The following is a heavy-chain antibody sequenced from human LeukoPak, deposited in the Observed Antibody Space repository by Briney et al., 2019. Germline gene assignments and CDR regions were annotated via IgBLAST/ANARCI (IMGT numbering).Heavy chain of an antibody. Sequence: GGTLTCYCETPGVTIKSYKMKKVRQAPGKGTEWASYISSSGSTIYYADSVKGRFTISRDNAKNSLYLQMNSLRAEDTAVYYCARDLLIAAAIDYWGQGTLVTVSS. CDR1: GVTIKSYK. CDR3: ARDLLIAAAIDY. CDR2: ISSSGSTI. D-gene: IGHD6-25*01. V-gene: IGHV3-48*03. J-gene: IGHJ4*02.